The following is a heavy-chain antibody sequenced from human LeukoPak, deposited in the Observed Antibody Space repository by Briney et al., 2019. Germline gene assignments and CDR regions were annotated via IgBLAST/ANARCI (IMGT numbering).Heavy chain of an antibody. J-gene: IGHJ5*02. CDR1: GYTLTELS. Sequence: GASVKVSCKVSGYTLTELSMHWVRQAPGKGLEWMGGFDPEDGETIYAQKFQGRVTMTEDTSTDTAYMELCSLRSEDTAVYYCATAASSGDPSEWFDTWGQGTLVTVSS. V-gene: IGHV1-24*01. CDR3: ATAASSGDPSEWFDT. CDR2: FDPEDGET. D-gene: IGHD2-15*01.